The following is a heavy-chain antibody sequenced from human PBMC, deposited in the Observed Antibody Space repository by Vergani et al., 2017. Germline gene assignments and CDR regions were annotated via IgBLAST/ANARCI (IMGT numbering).Heavy chain of an antibody. CDR1: GFTLSSHA. D-gene: IGHD2-8*01. V-gene: IGHV3-33*01. CDR3: AGSGYCAQGVCYMTYYYYMDV. CDR2: IWYDGSKE. J-gene: IGHJ6*03. Sequence: QVQLEESGGGVVQPGRSLRLSCAGSGFTLSSHAMHWVRQAPGKGLEWVALIWYDGSKEYYADSVKGRFTISRDNSKNTLYLQMNNLRAADTAVYYCAGSGYCAQGVCYMTYYYYMDVWGKGTAVTVSS.